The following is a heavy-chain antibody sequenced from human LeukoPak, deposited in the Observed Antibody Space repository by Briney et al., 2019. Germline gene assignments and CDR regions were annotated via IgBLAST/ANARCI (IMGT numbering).Heavy chain of an antibody. D-gene: IGHD5/OR15-5a*01. CDR3: ARNRYVDLVSMNDY. J-gene: IGHJ4*02. V-gene: IGHV3-20*04. Sequence: AGGSLRLSCAASGFTFYDYGMTWVRQAPGKGLEWVSGVNWNGRSTGYADSVKGRFTISRDNAKNSLYLQMNSLRAEDTALYYCARNRYVDLVSMNDYWGQGTLVTVSS. CDR1: GFTFYDYG. CDR2: VNWNGRST.